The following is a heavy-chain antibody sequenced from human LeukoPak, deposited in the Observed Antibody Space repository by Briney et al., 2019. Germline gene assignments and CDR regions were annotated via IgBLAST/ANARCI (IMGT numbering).Heavy chain of an antibody. V-gene: IGHV5-51*01. CDR2: IYPGDSDT. Sequence: PGESLKISCKGSGYSFTSYWIGWVRQMPGKGLEWMGIIYPGDSDTRYSPSFQGQVTISADKSISTVYLQWSSLKASDTAMYYCASLGSSRGVDYYYGMDVWGQGTTVTVSS. D-gene: IGHD6-13*01. J-gene: IGHJ6*02. CDR1: GYSFTSYW. CDR3: ASLGSSRGVDYYYGMDV.